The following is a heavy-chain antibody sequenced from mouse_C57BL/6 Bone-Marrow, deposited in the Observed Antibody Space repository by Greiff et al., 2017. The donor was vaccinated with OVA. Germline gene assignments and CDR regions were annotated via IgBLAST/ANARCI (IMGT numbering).Heavy chain of an antibody. V-gene: IGHV1-63*01. CDR1: GYTFTNYW. J-gene: IGHJ2*01. Sequence: QVQLQQSGAELVRPGTSVKMSCKASGYTFTNYWIGWAKQRPGHGLEWIGDIYPGGGYTNYNEKFKGKATLTADKSSSTADMQFSSLTSEDSAIYYCARSDSYGYDYFDYWGQGTTLTVSS. CDR3: ARSDSYGYDYFDY. CDR2: IYPGGGYT. D-gene: IGHD2-2*01.